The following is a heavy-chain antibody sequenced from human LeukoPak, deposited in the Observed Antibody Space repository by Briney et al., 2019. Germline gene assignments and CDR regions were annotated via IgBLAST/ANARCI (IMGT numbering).Heavy chain of an antibody. J-gene: IGHJ4*02. Sequence: SETLSLTCAVYSGSFSGYYWSWIRQPPGKGLEWIGEINHSGSTNYNPSLKSRVTISVDTSKNQFSLKLSSVTAADTAVYYCARGLGYSYGYTDYWGQGTLVTVSS. CDR3: ARGLGYSYGYTDY. CDR2: INHSGST. CDR1: SGSFSGYY. D-gene: IGHD5-18*01. V-gene: IGHV4-34*01.